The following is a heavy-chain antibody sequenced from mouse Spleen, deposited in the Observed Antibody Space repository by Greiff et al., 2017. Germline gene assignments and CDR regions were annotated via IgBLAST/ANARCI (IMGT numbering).Heavy chain of an antibody. D-gene: IGHD2-4*01. Sequence: EVMLVESGGGLVQPGGSLSLSCAASGFTFTDYYMSWVRQPPGKALEWLGFIRNKANGYTTEYSASVKGRFTISRDNSQSILYLQMNALRAEDSATYYYASYDYGGAMDYWGQGTSVTVSS. V-gene: IGHV7-3*01. CDR1: GFTFTDYY. CDR2: IRNKANGYTT. J-gene: IGHJ4*01. CDR3: ASYDYGGAMDY.